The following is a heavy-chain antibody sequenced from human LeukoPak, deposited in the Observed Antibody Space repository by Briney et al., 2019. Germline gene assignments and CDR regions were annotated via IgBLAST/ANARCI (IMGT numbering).Heavy chain of an antibody. CDR3: ARGEILRAEGLPYYMDV. V-gene: IGHV1-69*05. CDR2: IIPIFGTA. CDR1: GGTFSSYA. J-gene: IGHJ6*03. Sequence: ASVKVSCKASGGTFSSYAISWVRQAPGQGLEWMGRIIPIFGTANYAQKFQGRVTITTDESTSTAYMELSSLRSEDTAVYYCARGEILRAEGLPYYMDVRGKGTTVTVSS. D-gene: IGHD4-17*01.